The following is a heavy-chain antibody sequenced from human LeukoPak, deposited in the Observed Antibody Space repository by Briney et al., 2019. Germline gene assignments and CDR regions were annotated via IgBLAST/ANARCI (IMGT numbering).Heavy chain of an antibody. CDR1: GGTFSSYA. D-gene: IGHD3-22*01. CDR3: ARDPNYYDSSGTPDGAFDI. V-gene: IGHV1-69*04. J-gene: IGHJ3*02. Sequence: ASVKVSCKASGGTFSSYAISWVRQAPGQGLEWMGRIIPILGIANYAQKFQGRVTITADKSTSTAYMELSSLRSEDTAVYYCARDPNYYDSSGTPDGAFDIWGQGTMVTVSS. CDR2: IIPILGIA.